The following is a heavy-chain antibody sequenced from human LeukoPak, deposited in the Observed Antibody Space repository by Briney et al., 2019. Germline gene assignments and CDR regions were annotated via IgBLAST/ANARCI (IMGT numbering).Heavy chain of an antibody. D-gene: IGHD3-22*01. CDR1: GFTFSNAW. CDR3: TTDSLYYDSSGYYRYYYYYYYMDV. V-gene: IGHV3-15*05. J-gene: IGHJ6*03. CDR2: IKSKTYVGTT. Sequence: GGALRLSCAASGFTFSNAWMSWVRQSPGKGLEWVCRIKSKTYVGTTDYTAPMKGRFTISRDDSKNTLYMQMNSLKTEDTAVYYCTTDSLYYDSSGYYRYYYYYYYMDVWGKGTTVTVSS.